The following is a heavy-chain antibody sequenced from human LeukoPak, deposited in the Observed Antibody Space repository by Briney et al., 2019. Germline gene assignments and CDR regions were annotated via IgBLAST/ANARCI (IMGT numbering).Heavy chain of an antibody. CDR1: GFTFSSYG. V-gene: IGHV3-33*08. J-gene: IGHJ4*02. CDR2: IWYDGSEK. D-gene: IGHD6-6*01. Sequence: GRSLRLSCAASGFTFSSYGMHWVRQAPGKGLEWVAIIWYDGSEKFYGDSVKGRFTISRDNSKNTLYLQMNSLRAEDTAVYYCARDRGTTSSAGYYFDYWGQGTLVTVSS. CDR3: ARDRGTTSSAGYYFDY.